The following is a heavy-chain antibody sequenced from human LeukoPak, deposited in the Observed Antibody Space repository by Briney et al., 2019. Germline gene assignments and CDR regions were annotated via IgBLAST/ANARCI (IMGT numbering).Heavy chain of an antibody. D-gene: IGHD2-15*01. V-gene: IGHV3-30-3*01. CDR2: ISYDGNNK. CDR1: GFTFTTYS. CDR3: ARDVVATNFDY. Sequence: PGGSLRLSCAASGFTFTTYSMHWVRQTPGKGLEWVAVISYDGNNKFYEDSLKGRFTISRDNSKNTLYLEMNTLRAEDTAVYYCARDVVATNFDYWGQGTLVTVSS. J-gene: IGHJ4*02.